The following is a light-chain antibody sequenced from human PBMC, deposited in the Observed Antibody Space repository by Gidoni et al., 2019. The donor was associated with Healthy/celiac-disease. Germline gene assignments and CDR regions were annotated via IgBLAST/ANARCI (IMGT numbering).Light chain of an antibody. CDR1: QSISSY. CDR2: AAS. Sequence: DIQMTQSPSSLSASVGDRVTITCRASQSISSYLNWYQQKPGKAPKLLIFAASSLQIGVPSRFSGSGSGTDFTLTISSLQPEDFATYYCQQSYSTRITFGQGKRLEIK. CDR3: QQSYSTRIT. J-gene: IGKJ5*01. V-gene: IGKV1-39*01.